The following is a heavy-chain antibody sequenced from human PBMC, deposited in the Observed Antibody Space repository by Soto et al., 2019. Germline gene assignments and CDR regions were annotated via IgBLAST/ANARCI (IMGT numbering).Heavy chain of an antibody. D-gene: IGHD5-12*01. Sequence: QLQLQESGPGLVRPSETLSLTCTVSGGSISSSSYFWGWIRQPPGKGLECIGNIHYGGTTYYNASLKSRVTISVDTPKNQFSLKLNSVTAADSAVYSCARGLGYYFHSWGQGTLVTVSS. CDR3: ARGLGYYFHS. CDR2: IHYGGTT. J-gene: IGHJ4*02. V-gene: IGHV4-39*01. CDR1: GGSISSSSYF.